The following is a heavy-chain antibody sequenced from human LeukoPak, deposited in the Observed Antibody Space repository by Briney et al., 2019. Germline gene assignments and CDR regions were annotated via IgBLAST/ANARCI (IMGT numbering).Heavy chain of an antibody. CDR1: GFTFSSYG. Sequence: GGSLRLSCAASGFTFSSYGMHWVRQAPGKGLEWVAFIRYDGSNKYYADSVKGRFTISRDNSKNTLYLQMNSLRAEDTAVYYCAKDLDIVVVVATYFDYWGQGTLVTVSS. V-gene: IGHV3-30*02. J-gene: IGHJ4*02. D-gene: IGHD2-15*01. CDR2: IRYDGSNK. CDR3: AKDLDIVVVVATYFDY.